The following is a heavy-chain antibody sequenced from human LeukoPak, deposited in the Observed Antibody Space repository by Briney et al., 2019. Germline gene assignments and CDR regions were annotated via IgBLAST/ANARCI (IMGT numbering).Heavy chain of an antibody. CDR1: GYTLTALS. CDR3: ATRHGVVVAAPFDY. J-gene: IGHJ4*02. CDR2: FDPEDGET. D-gene: IGHD2-15*01. Sequence: GASVRVSSKPSGYTLTALSMHWVRQAPGKGLEWMGGFDPEDGETIYAQKFQGRVTMTEDTSTDTAYMELSSLRSEDTAVYYCATRHGVVVAAPFDYWGQGTLVTVSS. V-gene: IGHV1-24*01.